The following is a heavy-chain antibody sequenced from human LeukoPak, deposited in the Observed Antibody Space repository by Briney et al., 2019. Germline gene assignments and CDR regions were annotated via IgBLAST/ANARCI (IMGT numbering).Heavy chain of an antibody. J-gene: IGHJ3*02. CDR2: INHSGST. V-gene: IGHV4-34*01. D-gene: IGHD3-10*01. Sequence: PSETLSLTCAVYGGSFSGYYWSWIRQPPGKGLEWIGEINHSGSTNYNPSLKSRVTISVDTSKNQFSLKLSSVTAADTAVYYCARDAPLLLWFGELLPGVDAFDIWGQGTMVTVSS. CDR1: GGSFSGYY. CDR3: ARDAPLLLWFGELLPGVDAFDI.